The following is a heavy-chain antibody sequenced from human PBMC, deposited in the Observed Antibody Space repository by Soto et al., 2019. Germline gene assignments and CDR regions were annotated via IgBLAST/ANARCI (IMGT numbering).Heavy chain of an antibody. V-gene: IGHV3-23*01. CDR1: GFTFSSYA. CDR2: ISGSGGST. Sequence: EVQLLESGGGLVQPGGSLRLSCAASGFTFSSYAMSWVRQAPGKGLEWVSAISGSGGSTYYADSVKGRFTISRDNSKNTLYLQMNSLRAEDTAVYYCAKDSLRTVVRGVTTLFDYWGQGTLVTVSS. J-gene: IGHJ4*02. D-gene: IGHD3-10*01. CDR3: AKDSLRTVVRGVTTLFDY.